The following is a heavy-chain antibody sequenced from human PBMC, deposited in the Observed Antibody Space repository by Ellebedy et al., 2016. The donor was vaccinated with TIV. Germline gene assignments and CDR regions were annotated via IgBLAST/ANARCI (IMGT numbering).Heavy chain of an antibody. V-gene: IGHV3-21*01. CDR2: ISFSSTYM. J-gene: IGHJ4*02. D-gene: IGHD2-15*01. CDR1: GFTFSSYF. Sequence: PGGSLRLSCAASGFTFSSYFMNWVRQAPGKGLEWVSSISFSSTYMYYADSVKGRFTISRDNAKNSLFLQMNTLRAEDTAVYYCARALDFCSGGSCYPYYFDYWGQGTLVTVSS. CDR3: ARALDFCSGGSCYPYYFDY.